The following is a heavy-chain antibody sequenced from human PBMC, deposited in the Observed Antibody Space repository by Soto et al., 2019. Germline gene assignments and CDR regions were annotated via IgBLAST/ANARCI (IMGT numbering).Heavy chain of an antibody. CDR1: VYSFTSYW. Sequence: GESLKISCKGSVYSFTSYWIGWVRQMPGKGLEWMGIIYPGDSDTRYSPSFQGQVTISADKSISTAYLQWSSLKASDTAMYYCATSAVAGTRSFDYWGQGTLVTVSS. J-gene: IGHJ4*02. D-gene: IGHD6-19*01. CDR3: ATSAVAGTRSFDY. V-gene: IGHV5-51*01. CDR2: IYPGDSDT.